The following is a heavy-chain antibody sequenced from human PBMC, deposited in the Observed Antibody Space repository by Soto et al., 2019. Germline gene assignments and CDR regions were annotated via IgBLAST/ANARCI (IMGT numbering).Heavy chain of an antibody. J-gene: IGHJ3*02. D-gene: IGHD3-10*01. CDR1: GGSISSSSYY. Sequence: QLQLQESGPGLVKPSETLSLTCTVSGGSISSSSYYWGWIRQPPGKGLEWIGSIYYSGSTYYNPSRKSRVTISVDTSKNQFSLKLSSVTAADTAVYYCARPEPESGDAFEIWGQGTMVTVSS. V-gene: IGHV4-39*01. CDR3: ARPEPESGDAFEI. CDR2: IYYSGST.